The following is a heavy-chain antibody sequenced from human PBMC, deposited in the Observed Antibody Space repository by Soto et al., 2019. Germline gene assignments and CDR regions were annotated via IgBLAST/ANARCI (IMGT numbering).Heavy chain of an antibody. J-gene: IGHJ6*02. Sequence: QVQLVQSGAEVKKPGSSVKVSCKASGGTFSSYAISWVRQAPGQGLEWMGGIIPIFGTANYAQKFQGRVTITADGSTSTAYIELSSLRSEDTAVYYCASSYCTNGVCYYYYYGMDVWGQGTTVTVSS. D-gene: IGHD2-8*01. CDR1: GGTFSSYA. V-gene: IGHV1-69*01. CDR3: ASSYCTNGVCYYYYYGMDV. CDR2: IIPIFGTA.